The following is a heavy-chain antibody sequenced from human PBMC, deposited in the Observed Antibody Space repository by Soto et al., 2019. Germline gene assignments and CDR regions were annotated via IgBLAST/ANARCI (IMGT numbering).Heavy chain of an antibody. CDR3: AIDEYPSGWYIGYYFDY. CDR1: GFIFSGYA. D-gene: IGHD6-19*01. CDR2: ISGSDGTT. J-gene: IGHJ4*02. Sequence: EVQLLESGGGLVQPGGSLRLSCAASGFIFSGYAMTWDRQAPGKGLEWVSSISGSDGTTSYADSVKGRFTISKESSKNTLYLRMNSLRAEDTVVYYCAIDEYPSGWYIGYYFDYRGQGTVVSVSS. V-gene: IGHV3-23*01.